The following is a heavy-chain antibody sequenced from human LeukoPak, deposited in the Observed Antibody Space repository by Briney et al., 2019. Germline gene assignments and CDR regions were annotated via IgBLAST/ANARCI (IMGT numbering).Heavy chain of an antibody. CDR1: GFTFSDYY. CDR2: ISGSGTTI. V-gene: IGHV3-11*01. J-gene: IGHJ6*02. CDR3: ARRSSGYYYGMDV. Sequence: GGSLRLSCAASGFTFSDYYMSWIRQAPGKGLEWVSYISGSGTTIYYADSVKGRFTISRDNAQNSLYLQMTSLRAEDTAVYYCARRSSGYYYGMDVWGQGTTVTVSS. D-gene: IGHD6-19*01.